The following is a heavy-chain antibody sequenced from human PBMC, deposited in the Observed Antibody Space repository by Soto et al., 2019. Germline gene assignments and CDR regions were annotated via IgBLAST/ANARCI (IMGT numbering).Heavy chain of an antibody. V-gene: IGHV1-58*02. J-gene: IGHJ6*02. D-gene: IGHD1-26*01. CDR1: GFTFTSSA. Sequence: SVKVSCKASGFTFTSSAMQWVRQARGQRLEWIGWIVVGSGNTNYAQKFQERVTITRDMSTSTAYMELSSLRSEDTAVYYCAAGVALRGSYLSYYYGMDVWGQGTTVTVSS. CDR2: IVVGSGNT. CDR3: AAGVALRGSYLSYYYGMDV.